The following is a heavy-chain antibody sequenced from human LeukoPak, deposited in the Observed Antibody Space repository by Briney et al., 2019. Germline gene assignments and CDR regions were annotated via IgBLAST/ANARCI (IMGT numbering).Heavy chain of an antibody. D-gene: IGHD2-15*01. Sequence: SETLSLTCTVSGGSISSYYWSWIRQPPGTGLEWIGYIYYSGSTNYNPSLKSRVTISVDTSKNQFSLKLSSVTAADTAVYYCARPRLCSGGSCYWFDPWGQGTLVTVSS. CDR2: IYYSGST. J-gene: IGHJ5*02. CDR1: GGSISSYY. CDR3: ARPRLCSGGSCYWFDP. V-gene: IGHV4-59*08.